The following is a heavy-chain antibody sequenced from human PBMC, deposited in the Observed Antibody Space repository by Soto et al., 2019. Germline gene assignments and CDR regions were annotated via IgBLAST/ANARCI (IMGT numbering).Heavy chain of an antibody. J-gene: IGHJ4*02. V-gene: IGHV3-43*01. CDR2: ISWDGGST. Sequence: EVQLVESGGVVVQPGGSLRLSCAASGFTFDDYTMHWVRQAPGKGLEWVSLISWDGGSTYYADSVKGRFTISRDNSKNSLYLQMNSLRTEDTALYYCVKARQTELDYWGQGTLVTVSS. D-gene: IGHD1-26*01. CDR3: VKARQTELDY. CDR1: GFTFDDYT.